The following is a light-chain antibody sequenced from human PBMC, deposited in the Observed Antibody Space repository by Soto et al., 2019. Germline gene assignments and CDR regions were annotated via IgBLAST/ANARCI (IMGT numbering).Light chain of an antibody. Sequence: EIVLTQSPGTLSLSPGERATLSCRASQSVSSSYLAWYQQKPGQAPRLRIYDASRATGIPDRLSASGSGTDFTLTITRLEPEDCAVYYCQHYGTSALFGPGTKVEI. V-gene: IGKV3-20*01. CDR3: QHYGTSAL. J-gene: IGKJ3*01. CDR2: DAS. CDR1: QSVSSSY.